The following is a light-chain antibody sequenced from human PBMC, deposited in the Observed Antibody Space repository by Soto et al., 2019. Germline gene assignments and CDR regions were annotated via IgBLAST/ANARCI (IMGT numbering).Light chain of an antibody. CDR2: GAS. CDR1: QGVSSN. J-gene: IGKJ5*01. CDR3: QQRSKWPPEVT. V-gene: IGKV3-15*01. Sequence: DTLMTQSPATLSVSPGERATLSCRASQGVSSNLAWYQQKPGQAPRLLIYGASTRATGIAAMFSGSGSGKEFTLTISSLQSEDFAVYYCQQRSKWPPEVTFGQGTRQEIK.